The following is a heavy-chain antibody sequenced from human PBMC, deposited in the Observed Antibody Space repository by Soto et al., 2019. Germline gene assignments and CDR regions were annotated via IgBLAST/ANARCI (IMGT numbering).Heavy chain of an antibody. Sequence: GGSLRLSCAASGFTFSSYGMHWVRQAPGKGLEWVAVIWYDGSNKYYADSVKGRFTISRDNSKNTLYLQMNSLRAEDTAVYYCARDIRIAVAGTMWFGYYYYGMDVWGQGTTVTVSS. CDR3: ARDIRIAVAGTMWFGYYYYGMDV. CDR2: IWYDGSNK. CDR1: GFTFSSYG. D-gene: IGHD6-19*01. J-gene: IGHJ6*02. V-gene: IGHV3-33*01.